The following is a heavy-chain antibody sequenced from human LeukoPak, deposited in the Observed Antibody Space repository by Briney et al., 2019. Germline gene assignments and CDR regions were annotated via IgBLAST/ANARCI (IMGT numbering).Heavy chain of an antibody. J-gene: IGHJ3*02. CDR1: GFTFSDYY. V-gene: IGHV3-11*01. CDR3: GRDFGLTGTKRSFDI. D-gene: IGHD1-7*01. Sequence: GGSLRLSCAASGFTFSDYYMGWIRQAPGKGLEWLSYISGSGTTIYYADSVKGRFTISRDNAKNSLDLQMNSLRAEDTAVYYRGRDFGLTGTKRSFDIWGQGTMVTVSS. CDR2: ISGSGTTI.